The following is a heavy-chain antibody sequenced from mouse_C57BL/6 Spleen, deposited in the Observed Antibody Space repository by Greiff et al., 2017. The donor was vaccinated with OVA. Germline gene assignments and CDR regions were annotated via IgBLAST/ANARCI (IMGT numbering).Heavy chain of an antibody. J-gene: IGHJ4*01. CDR3: TREGLYYYGSSDYYAMDY. Sequence: QVQLKQSGAELVRPGASVTLSCRASGYTFTDYEMHWVKQTPVHGLEWIGAIDPETGGTAYNQKFKGKAILTADKSSSTAYMELRSLTSEDSAVYYCTREGLYYYGSSDYYAMDYWGQGTSVTVSS. CDR2: IDPETGGT. CDR1: GYTFTDYE. D-gene: IGHD1-1*01. V-gene: IGHV1-15*01.